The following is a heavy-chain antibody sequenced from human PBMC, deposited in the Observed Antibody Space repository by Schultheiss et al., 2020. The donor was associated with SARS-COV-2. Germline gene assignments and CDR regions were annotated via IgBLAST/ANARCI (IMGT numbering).Heavy chain of an antibody. CDR2: INPSGGST. D-gene: IGHD3-22*01. CDR1: GYTFTSYY. CDR3: ARGRAYYYDSSGYYYTLDY. J-gene: IGHJ4*02. Sequence: ASVKVSCKASGYTFTSYYMHWVRQAPGQGLEWMGIINPSGGSTSYAQKFQGRVTMTRDTSTSTVYMELSSLRSEDTAVYYCARGRAYYYDSSGYYYTLDYWGQGTLVTVSS. V-gene: IGHV1-46*01.